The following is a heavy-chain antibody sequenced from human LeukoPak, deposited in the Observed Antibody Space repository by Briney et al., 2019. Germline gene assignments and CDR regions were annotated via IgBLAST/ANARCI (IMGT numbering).Heavy chain of an antibody. Sequence: ASLSVSCEASGGTFSGYASSWVRQAPGQGLEWMGEIIPIFGTANYAQKFQGRVTITADESPSTAYMELSSLRSEDTAVYYCARGDQGYCSSTSCYFDYWGQGTLVTVSS. J-gene: IGHJ4*02. V-gene: IGHV1-69*01. D-gene: IGHD2-2*01. CDR1: GGTFSGYA. CDR3: ARGDQGYCSSTSCYFDY. CDR2: IIPIFGTA.